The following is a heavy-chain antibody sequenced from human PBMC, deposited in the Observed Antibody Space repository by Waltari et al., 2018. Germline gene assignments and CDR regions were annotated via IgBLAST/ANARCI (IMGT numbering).Heavy chain of an antibody. Sequence: QVQLQESGPGLVRPSETLSLTCAVSGDSISSGYYWGWIRQPPGKGLEWIGIISHTGTTYYNPSLKSRVTISVDTSKNQFSLKLTSLTAADTAVYFCARDISDYYATSAGLYYWGQGTLVTVSS. D-gene: IGHD3-22*01. J-gene: IGHJ4*02. V-gene: IGHV4-38-2*02. CDR2: ISHTGTT. CDR1: GDSISSGYY. CDR3: ARDISDYYATSAGLYY.